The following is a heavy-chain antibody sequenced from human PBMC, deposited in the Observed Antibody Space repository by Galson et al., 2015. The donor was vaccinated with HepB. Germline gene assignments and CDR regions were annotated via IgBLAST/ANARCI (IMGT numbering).Heavy chain of an antibody. J-gene: IGHJ4*02. CDR2: IKNKAHGETR. CDR3: ATGEDGHSH. D-gene: IGHD5-24*01. Sequence: SLRLSCAGSGFLFTNAWMNWVRQAPGKGLEWVGRIKNKAHGETRDYAAPVKGRFTVSRDDSKNTLYLQMNSVTTEDTAVYYCATGEDGHSHWGQRTLVTVSS. CDR1: GFLFTNAW. V-gene: IGHV3-15*01.